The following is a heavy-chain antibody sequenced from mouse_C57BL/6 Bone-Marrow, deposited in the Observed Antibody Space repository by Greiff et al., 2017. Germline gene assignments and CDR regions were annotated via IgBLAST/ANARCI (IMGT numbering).Heavy chain of an antibody. V-gene: IGHV1-85*01. CDR2: IYPRDGST. CDR1: GYTFTSYD. J-gene: IGHJ1*03. D-gene: IGHD1-1*01. CDR3: ANYYGFSSYWYFDV. Sequence: QVQLQQSGPELVKPGASVKLSCKASGYTFTSYDINWVKQRPGQGLEWIGWIYPRDGSTKYTEKFKGKATLTVDTSSNTAYMELHSLTSEDSAVYFCANYYGFSSYWYFDVWGTGTTVTVSS.